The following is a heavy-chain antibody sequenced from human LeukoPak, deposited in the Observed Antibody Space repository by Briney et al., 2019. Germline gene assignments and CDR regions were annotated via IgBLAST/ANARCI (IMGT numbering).Heavy chain of an antibody. J-gene: IGHJ4*02. Sequence: PGGSLRLSCAASGFTFSSYSMNWVRQAPGKGLEWVSSISSSSSYIYYADSVKGRFTISRDNAKNSLYLQMNSLRAEDTAVYYCARDADIAAAGLLDCWGQGTLVTVSS. CDR3: ARDADIAAAGLLDC. V-gene: IGHV3-21*01. CDR2: ISSSSSYI. CDR1: GFTFSSYS. D-gene: IGHD6-13*01.